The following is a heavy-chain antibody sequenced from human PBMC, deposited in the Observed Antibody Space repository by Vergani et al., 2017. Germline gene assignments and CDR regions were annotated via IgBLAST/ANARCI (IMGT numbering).Heavy chain of an antibody. J-gene: IGHJ5*02. CDR2: IIPILGIA. D-gene: IGHD5-18*01. CDR3: ARDFSYGRS. CDR1: GYTFNSYT. V-gene: IGHV1-69*08. Sequence: QVQLVQSGSELKKPGASVKVSCKASGYTFNSYTVSWVRQAPGQGLEWMGRIIPILGIANYAQKFQGRVTITADKSTSTAYMELSSLRSEDTAVYYCARDFSYGRSWGQGTLVTVSS.